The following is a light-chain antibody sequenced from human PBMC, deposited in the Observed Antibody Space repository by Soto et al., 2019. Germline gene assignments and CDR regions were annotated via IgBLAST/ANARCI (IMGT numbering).Light chain of an antibody. CDR1: QSVSSSY. J-gene: IGKJ1*01. V-gene: IGKV3-20*01. CDR3: QQYDSSPLT. Sequence: EIVLTQSPGTLSLSPGERAPLSCRASQSVSSSYLAWYQQIPGQAPRLLIYGASSRATGIPDRFSGSGSGTDFTLTIRRLEPEDFAVYYCQQYDSSPLTFVQGTKVEIK. CDR2: GAS.